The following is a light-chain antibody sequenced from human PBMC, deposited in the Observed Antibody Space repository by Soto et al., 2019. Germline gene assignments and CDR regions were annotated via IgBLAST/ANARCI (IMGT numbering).Light chain of an antibody. V-gene: IGKV3-11*01. J-gene: IGKJ5*01. CDR3: QQRSNWPT. CDR1: QSVSSY. Sequence: EIVSTQSPATLSLSPGERATLSCRASQSVSSYLGWYQQKPGQAPRLLIYDASNRATGIPARFSGSGSGTDFTLTISSLEPEDFAVYYCQQRSNWPTFGQGTRLEIK. CDR2: DAS.